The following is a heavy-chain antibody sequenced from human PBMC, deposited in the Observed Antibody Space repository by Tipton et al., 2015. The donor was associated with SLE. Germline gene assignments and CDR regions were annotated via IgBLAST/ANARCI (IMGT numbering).Heavy chain of an antibody. V-gene: IGHV4-59*11. CDR3: AGKAANHDAFDV. Sequence: TLSLTCTVSGDSIGSRYWNWIRQSPGKGLEWIGFVYYTGSTNHNPSLKGRATTSVDTSKKQFFLKLTSVTAADTAVYYCAGKAANHDAFDVWGQGSMVTVSS. J-gene: IGHJ3*01. CDR1: GDSIGSRY. CDR2: VYYTGST.